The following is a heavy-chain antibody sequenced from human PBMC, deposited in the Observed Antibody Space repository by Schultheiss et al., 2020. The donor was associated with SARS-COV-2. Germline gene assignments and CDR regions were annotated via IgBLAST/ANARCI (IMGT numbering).Heavy chain of an antibody. CDR1: GFTFSGSA. CDR3: TTGGATPIDY. Sequence: GESLKISCAVSGFTFSGSAMNWVRQASGKGLEWVGRIRSKANSYATAYAASVKGRFSISRDDSKNTAYLQINTLGIEDTAVYYCTTGGATPIDYWGQGTLVTVSS. D-gene: IGHD1-26*01. CDR2: IRSKANSYAT. V-gene: IGHV3-73*01. J-gene: IGHJ4*02.